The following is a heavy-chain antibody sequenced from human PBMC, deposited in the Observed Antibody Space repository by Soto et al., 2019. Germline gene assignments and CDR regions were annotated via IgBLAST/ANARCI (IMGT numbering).Heavy chain of an antibody. D-gene: IGHD3-9*01. J-gene: IGHJ5*02. CDR3: ARTLRYCILNTCYLFDP. V-gene: IGHV4-30-4*01. Sequence: SETLSLTCTVSNGSIKTDNYYWSWIRQPPGKGLEWIGYIYFTGSTYYNPSLKSRVSMSIDTSQNQFSLKLTSVTAADTAVYYCARTLRYCILNTCYLFDPWGQGKMVTVSS. CDR2: IYFTGST. CDR1: NGSIKTDNYY.